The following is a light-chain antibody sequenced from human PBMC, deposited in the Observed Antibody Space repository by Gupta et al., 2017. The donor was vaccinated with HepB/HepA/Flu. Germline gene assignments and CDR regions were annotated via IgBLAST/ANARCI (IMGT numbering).Light chain of an antibody. CDR1: NIGSRS. V-gene: IGLV3-21*04. Sequence: SYVLAQPPSVSVAPGTTASISCGGHNIGSRSVHWYQQKPGQAPVLVIYYNSDRPSGIPERFSGSNSGNTATLTISRVEAGDEADYYCQVWDGSSVHLVFGGGTKLTVL. CDR3: QVWDGSSVHLV. CDR2: YNS. J-gene: IGLJ2*01.